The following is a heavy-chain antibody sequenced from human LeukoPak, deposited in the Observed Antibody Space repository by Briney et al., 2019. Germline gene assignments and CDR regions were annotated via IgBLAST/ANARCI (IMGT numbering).Heavy chain of an antibody. CDR3: ARVGYCSSTSCYLVRWDDALDI. D-gene: IGHD2-2*01. V-gene: IGHV1-2*02. CDR2: INPNSGGT. J-gene: IGHJ3*02. Sequence: GASVKVSCKASGYTFTGYYMHWVRQAPGQGLEWMGWINPNSGGTNYAQKFQGRVTMTRDTSISTAYMELSRLRSDDTAVYYCARVGYCSSTSCYLVRWDDALDIWGQGTMVTVSS. CDR1: GYTFTGYY.